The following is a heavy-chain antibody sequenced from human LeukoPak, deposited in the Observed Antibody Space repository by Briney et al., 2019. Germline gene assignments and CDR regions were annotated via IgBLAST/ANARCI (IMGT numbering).Heavy chain of an antibody. CDR1: GGSISSFY. J-gene: IGHJ5*02. D-gene: IGHD6-19*01. CDR2: IYYSGST. V-gene: IGHV4-59*01. Sequence: SETLSLTCTVSGGSISSFYWSWIRQPLGKGLEWIGYIYYSGSTNYNPSLKGRVTISVDTSKNQFSLNLSSVTAADTAVYYCARGLQYNSGWYRWFDPWGQGTLVTVSS. CDR3: ARGLQYNSGWYRWFDP.